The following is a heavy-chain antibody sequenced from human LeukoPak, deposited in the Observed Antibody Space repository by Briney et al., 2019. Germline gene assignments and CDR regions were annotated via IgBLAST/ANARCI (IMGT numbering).Heavy chain of an antibody. J-gene: IGHJ4*02. CDR2: IYSGGST. Sequence: GGSLRLSCAASGFTVSSNYMSWVRQAPGKGLEWVSAIYSGGSTYYADSVKGRFTISRDNSKNTLYLQMNSLRAEDTAVYYCARVGVTYCSSTSCYPDYWGQGTLVTVSS. V-gene: IGHV3-66*01. CDR3: ARVGVTYCSSTSCYPDY. CDR1: GFTVSSNY. D-gene: IGHD2-2*01.